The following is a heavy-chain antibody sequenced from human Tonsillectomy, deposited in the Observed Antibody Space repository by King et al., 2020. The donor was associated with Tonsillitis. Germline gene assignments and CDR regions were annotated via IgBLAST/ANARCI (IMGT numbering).Heavy chain of an antibody. J-gene: IGHJ6*04. Sequence: VQLVESGGGLVKPGGSLRLSCAASGFILSSYSMNWVRQAPGKGLEWVSSISTRSSYIYYADSVKGRFTISRDNAKNSLYLQMNSLRAEDTAVYYCARDTSGHVDYYYYYGMDVWGEGTTVTVSS. D-gene: IGHD3-16*01. V-gene: IGHV3-21*01. CDR1: GFILSSYS. CDR3: ARDTSGHVDYYYYYGMDV. CDR2: ISTRSSYI.